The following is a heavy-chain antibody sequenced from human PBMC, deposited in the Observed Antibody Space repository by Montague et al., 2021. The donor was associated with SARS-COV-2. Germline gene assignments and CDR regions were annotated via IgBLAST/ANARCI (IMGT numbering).Heavy chain of an antibody. J-gene: IGHJ5*02. CDR1: GFTFSIYA. D-gene: IGHD5-18*01. CDR3: AKGDTAMAPYNWFDP. CDR2: IGSIGGST. Sequence: SLRLSCAASGFTFSIYAMTWVRQAPGKGLEWLPAIGSIGGSTYYADSVKGRFTISRDNSKNTLYLQTNSLRAEDTAVYYCAKGDTAMAPYNWFDPWGQGTLVTVSS. V-gene: IGHV3-23*01.